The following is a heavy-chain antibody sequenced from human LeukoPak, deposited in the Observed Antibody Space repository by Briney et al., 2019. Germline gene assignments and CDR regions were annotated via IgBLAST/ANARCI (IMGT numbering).Heavy chain of an antibody. CDR3: ARVFVGYCSSTSCYSLDP. D-gene: IGHD2-2*01. V-gene: IGHV3-21*01. Sequence: PGGSLRLSCAASGFPFSSYNMNWVRQAPGKGLEWVSSIISTSSYIYGADSVRGRFTISRDNAKNSLYLQMSSLRAEDTAVYYCARVFVGYCSSTSCYSLDPGGQGTLVTVSS. J-gene: IGHJ5*02. CDR1: GFPFSSYN. CDR2: IISTSSYI.